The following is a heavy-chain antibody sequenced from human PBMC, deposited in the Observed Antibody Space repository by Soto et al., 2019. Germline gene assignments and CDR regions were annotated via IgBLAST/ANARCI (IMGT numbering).Heavy chain of an antibody. D-gene: IGHD2-2*01. Sequence: GSLRLSCAASGFTFSSYGMHWVRQAPGKGLEWVAVISYDGSNKYYADSVKGRFTISRDNSKNTLYLQMNSLRAEDTAVYYCAKTTSSTRADYYYYMDVWGKGTTVTVSS. CDR2: ISYDGSNK. V-gene: IGHV3-30*18. J-gene: IGHJ6*03. CDR3: AKTTSSTRADYYYYMDV. CDR1: GFTFSSYG.